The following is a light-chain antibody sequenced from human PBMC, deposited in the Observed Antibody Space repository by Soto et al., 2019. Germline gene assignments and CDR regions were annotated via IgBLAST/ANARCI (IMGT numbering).Light chain of an antibody. CDR1: QGISDT. V-gene: IGKV3-15*01. J-gene: IGKJ4*01. CDR2: DTS. CDR3: QRYNNWPLT. Sequence: EVVLTQSPATLSLSPGEGATLSCRASQGISDTLAWYQHKPGQTPRLLIYDTSARATGVPARFSGSRSGPEFTLTINSLQSEDFAIYYCQRYNNWPLTFGGGTKVDIK.